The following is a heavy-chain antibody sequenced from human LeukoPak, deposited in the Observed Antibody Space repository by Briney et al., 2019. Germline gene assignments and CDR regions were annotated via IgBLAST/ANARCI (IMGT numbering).Heavy chain of an antibody. V-gene: IGHV3-21*01. D-gene: IGHD3-3*01. CDR3: ARAGVYDFWSGYYLQY. Sequence: GGSLRLSCTASGFTFSSYAMSWVRQAPGKGLEWVSSISSSSNYIYYADSVKGRFTISRDNAKNSLYLQMNSLRAEDTAVYYCARAGVYDFWSGYYLQYWGQGTLVTVSS. CDR2: ISSSSNYI. J-gene: IGHJ4*02. CDR1: GFTFSSYA.